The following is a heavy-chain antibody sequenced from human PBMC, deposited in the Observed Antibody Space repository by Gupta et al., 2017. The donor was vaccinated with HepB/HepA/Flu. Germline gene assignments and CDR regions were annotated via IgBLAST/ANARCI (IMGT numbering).Heavy chain of an antibody. CDR3: VHRRTVGSGGWDGGAFDS. CDR2: IYWDDDR. Sequence: QITLKESGPTLVKPTETLTLTCTFSGFSLTTSQQVVGWVRQSPGKALEGLALIYWDDDRRYNPSLKNRLSIIKDTSKNQVFLIMTNMDPVDTATYYCVHRRTVGSGGWDGGAFDSWGQGTLVTVSS. CDR1: GFSLTTSQQV. J-gene: IGHJ4*02. V-gene: IGHV2-5*02. D-gene: IGHD6-19*01.